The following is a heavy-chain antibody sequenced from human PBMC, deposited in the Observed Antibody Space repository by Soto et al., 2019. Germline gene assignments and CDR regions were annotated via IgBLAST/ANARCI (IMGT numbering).Heavy chain of an antibody. D-gene: IGHD1-7*01. J-gene: IGHJ5*02. CDR3: ARGPYTWKYVHWFDP. CDR1: AFAISSGCN. V-gene: IGHV4-38-2*01. CDR2: ISNSGRT. Sequence: PEETPSVSGAVSAFAISSGCNCGWIRQHPGKRLECFGSISNSGRTYHKPYLESRVTMSVDMSKNQSSLKLSAVTDADTAAYYCARGPYTWKYVHWFDPWGQVTLATVS.